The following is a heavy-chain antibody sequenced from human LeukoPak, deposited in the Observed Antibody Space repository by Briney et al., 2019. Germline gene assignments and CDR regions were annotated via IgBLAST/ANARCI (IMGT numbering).Heavy chain of an antibody. Sequence: SETLSLTCTVSGGSISGYYWSWIRQPPGKGLEWIGYINYSGSTNYNPSLKSRVTISVDTSKKNQFSLKLSSVTAADTAVYYCASHVRIFGMFSYFDYGGRGPLVTAS. CDR1: GGSISGYY. V-gene: IGHV4-59*08. CDR2: INYSGST. D-gene: IGHD3-3*01. CDR3: ASHVRIFGMFSYFDY. J-gene: IGHJ4*02.